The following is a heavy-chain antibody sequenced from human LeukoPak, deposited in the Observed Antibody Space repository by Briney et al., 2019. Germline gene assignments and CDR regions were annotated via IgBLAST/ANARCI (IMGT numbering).Heavy chain of an antibody. CDR1: GGSVSSSNYY. D-gene: IGHD5-18*01. CDR3: ARVLRAASWRSYDY. Sequence: PSETLSLTCTVSGGSVSSSNYYWSWIRQPPGKGLEWIGYIYYNGDTNYNPSLKSRVIISIDTSSNQFSLRLNSMTAADTAVYYCARVLRAASWRSYDYWGQGSLVTVSS. J-gene: IGHJ4*02. CDR2: IYYNGDT. V-gene: IGHV4-61*01.